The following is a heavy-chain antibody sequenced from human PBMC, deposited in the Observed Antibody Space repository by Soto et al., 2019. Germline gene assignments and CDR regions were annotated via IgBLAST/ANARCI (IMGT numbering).Heavy chain of an antibody. V-gene: IGHV3-23*01. Sequence: EVQLLESGAGLVQPAGSLRLSCAASGFTFSSYAMSWVRQAPGKGLEWVSAISGSGGSTYYADFVKGRFTISRDNSEKTLYLQMNSLSGEDTALDYCAKDSRSSTSPEYFEYWGRGTLVTVCS. J-gene: IGHJ1*01. CDR2: ISGSGGST. CDR1: GFTFSSYA. CDR3: AKDSRSSTSPEYFEY. D-gene: IGHD2-2*01.